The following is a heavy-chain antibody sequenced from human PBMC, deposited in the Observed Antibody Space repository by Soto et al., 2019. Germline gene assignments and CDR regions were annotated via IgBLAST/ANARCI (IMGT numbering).Heavy chain of an antibody. CDR2: INPSGGST. CDR1: GYTFTSYY. CDR3: ARDSSYYYGSGSYQYYYYYGMDV. Sequence: ASVKVSCKASGYTFTSYYMHWVRQAPGQGLEWMGIINPSGGSTSYAQKFQGRVTMTRDTSTSTVYMELSSLRSEDTAAYYCARDSSYYYGSGSYQYYYYYGMDVWGPGTTVTVSS. D-gene: IGHD3-10*01. V-gene: IGHV1-46*03. J-gene: IGHJ6*02.